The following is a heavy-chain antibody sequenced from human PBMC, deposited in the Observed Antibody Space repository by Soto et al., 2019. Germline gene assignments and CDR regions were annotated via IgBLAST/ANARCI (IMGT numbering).Heavy chain of an antibody. CDR2: MNPNSGNT. D-gene: IGHD2-2*01. CDR3: AREIPIVVVPAANPYYYMDV. Sequence: GASVKVSCKASGYTFTSYDINWVRQATGQGPEWMGWMNPNSGNTGYAQKFQGRVTMTRNTSISTAYMELSSLRSEDTAVYYCAREIPIVVVPAANPYYYMDVWGKGTTVTVSS. V-gene: IGHV1-8*01. CDR1: GYTFTSYD. J-gene: IGHJ6*03.